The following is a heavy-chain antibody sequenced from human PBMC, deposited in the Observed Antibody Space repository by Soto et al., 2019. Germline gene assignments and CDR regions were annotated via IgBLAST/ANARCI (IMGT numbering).Heavy chain of an antibody. CDR3: AKDMSGYSYGRHPLDY. D-gene: IGHD5-18*01. J-gene: IGHJ4*02. CDR2: ISYDGSKK. V-gene: IGHV3-30*18. Sequence: QVQLVESGGGVVQPGRSLRLSCAASGFTFSSYGMHWVRQAPGKGLEWVAVISYDGSKKYYADAVKGRFTISRDNSKNTLYLQMNSLRAEDTAVYYCAKDMSGYSYGRHPLDYWGQGTLVTVSS. CDR1: GFTFSSYG.